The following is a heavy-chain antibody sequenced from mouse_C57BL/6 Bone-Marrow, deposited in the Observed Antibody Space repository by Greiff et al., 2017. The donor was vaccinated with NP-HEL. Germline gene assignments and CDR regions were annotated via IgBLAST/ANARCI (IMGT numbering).Heavy chain of an antibody. V-gene: IGHV2-5*01. Sequence: VQGVESGPGLVQPSQSLSITCTVSGFSLTSYGVHWVRQSPGKGLEWLGVIWRGGSTDYNAAFMSRLSITKDNSKSQVFFKMNSLQADDTAIYYCAKNRGSSDWYFDVWGTGTTVTVSS. CDR2: IWRGGST. D-gene: IGHD1-1*01. CDR1: GFSLTSYG. J-gene: IGHJ1*03. CDR3: AKNRGSSDWYFDV.